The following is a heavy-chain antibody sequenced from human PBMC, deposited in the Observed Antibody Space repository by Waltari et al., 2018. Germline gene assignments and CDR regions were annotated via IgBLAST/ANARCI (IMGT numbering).Heavy chain of an antibody. CDR1: GGTFSSYA. Sequence: QVQLVQSGAEVKKPGSSVKVSCKASGGTFSSYAISWVRPAPGQGLEWMGGIIPILGTANYAQKFQGSVTITADESTSTAYMELSSLRSEDTAVYYCARDQTTTGTTGDAFDIWGQGTMVTVSS. CDR2: IIPILGTA. J-gene: IGHJ3*02. D-gene: IGHD1-7*01. CDR3: ARDQTTTGTTGDAFDI. V-gene: IGHV1-69*01.